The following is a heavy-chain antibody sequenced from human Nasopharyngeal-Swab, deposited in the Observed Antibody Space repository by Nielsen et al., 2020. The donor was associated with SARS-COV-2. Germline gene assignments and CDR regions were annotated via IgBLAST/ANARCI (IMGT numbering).Heavy chain of an antibody. Sequence: WIRQPPGKGLEWIGSIYYSGSTYYNPSLKSQVTISVDTSKNQFSLKLSSVTAADTAVYYCARESVLRYFDWEYYYYGMDVWGQGTTVTVSS. CDR3: ARESVLRYFDWEYYYYGMDV. J-gene: IGHJ6*02. CDR2: IYYSGST. D-gene: IGHD3-9*01. V-gene: IGHV4-39*02.